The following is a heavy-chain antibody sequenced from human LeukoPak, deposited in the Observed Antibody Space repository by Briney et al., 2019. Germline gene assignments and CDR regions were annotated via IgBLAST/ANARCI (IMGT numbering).Heavy chain of an antibody. D-gene: IGHD5-18*01. CDR3: ARLDTAMVPPGY. CDR1: GFTFSSYA. V-gene: IGHV3-23*01. Sequence: GGSLRLSCAASGFTFSSYAMSWVRQAPGKGLEWVSAISGSGGSTYYAGSVKGRFTISRDNSKNTLYLQMNSLRAEDTAVYYCARLDTAMVPPGYWGQGTLVTVSS. J-gene: IGHJ4*02. CDR2: ISGSGGST.